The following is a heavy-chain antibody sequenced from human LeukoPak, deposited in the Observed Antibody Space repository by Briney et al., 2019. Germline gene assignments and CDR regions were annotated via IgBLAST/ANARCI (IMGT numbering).Heavy chain of an antibody. V-gene: IGHV3-66*01. D-gene: IGHD3-3*01. CDR3: ARWGDFWSGTYYGMDV. CDR2: IYSGGST. J-gene: IGHJ6*02. CDR1: GFTLSTYA. Sequence: GGSLRLSCAASGFTLSTYAMTWVRQTPGKGLEWVPVIYSGGSTYYADSVKGKFTISRDNSKNTLYLQMNSLRAEDTAVYYCARWGDFWSGTYYGMDVWGQGTTVTVSS.